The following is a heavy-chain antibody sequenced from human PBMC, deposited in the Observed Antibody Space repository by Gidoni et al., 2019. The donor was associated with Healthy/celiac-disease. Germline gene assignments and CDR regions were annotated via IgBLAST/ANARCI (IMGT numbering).Heavy chain of an antibody. D-gene: IGHD6-19*01. CDR2: ISYDGSNK. CDR1: GFTFSSYG. V-gene: IGHV3-30*18. CDR3: AKGSFDSSGWYFVY. Sequence: QVQLVESGGGVVQPGRSLRLSCAASGFTFSSYGMHWVRQAPGKGLEWVAVISYDGSNKYYADSVKGRFTISRDNSKNTLYLQMNSLRAEDTAVYYCAKGSFDSSGWYFVYWGQGTLVTVSS. J-gene: IGHJ4*02.